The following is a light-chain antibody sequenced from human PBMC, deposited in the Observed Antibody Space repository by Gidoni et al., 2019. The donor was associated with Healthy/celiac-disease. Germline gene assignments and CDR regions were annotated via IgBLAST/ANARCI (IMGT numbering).Light chain of an antibody. CDR2: DVS. Sequence: SCTGTSSDVGGYNYVSWYQQHPGKAPKLMIYDVSNQPSGVSNRFSGSKSGNTASLTISGLQAEDEADYYCSSYTSSSVVFGGGTKLTVL. CDR3: SSYTSSSVV. J-gene: IGLJ2*01. CDR1: SSDVGGYNY. V-gene: IGLV2-14*04.